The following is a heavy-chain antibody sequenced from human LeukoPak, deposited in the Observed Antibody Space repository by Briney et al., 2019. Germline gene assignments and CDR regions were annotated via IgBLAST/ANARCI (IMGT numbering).Heavy chain of an antibody. CDR1: GFTFSSYS. J-gene: IGHJ5*02. V-gene: IGHV3-23*01. Sequence: GSLRLSCAASGFTFSSYSMNWVRQAPGKGLEWVSAISGSGGSTYYADSVKGRFTISRDNSKNTLYLQMNSLRAEDTAVYYCAKGTIAAAGLIMAWFDPWGQGTLVTVSS. D-gene: IGHD6-13*01. CDR2: ISGSGGST. CDR3: AKGTIAAAGLIMAWFDP.